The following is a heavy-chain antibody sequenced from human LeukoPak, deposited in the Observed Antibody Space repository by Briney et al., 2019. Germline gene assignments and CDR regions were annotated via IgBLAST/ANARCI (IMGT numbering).Heavy chain of an antibody. D-gene: IGHD3-10*01. Sequence: SETLSLTCTVSGGSISSYYWSWIRQPPGTGLEWIGYIYYSGSTDYNPSLKSRVTISVDTSKNQFSLKLSSVTAADTAVYYCARRPRRITMVRGATGAAFDIWGQGTMVTVSS. V-gene: IGHV4-59*08. CDR3: ARRPRRITMVRGATGAAFDI. J-gene: IGHJ3*02. CDR1: GGSISSYY. CDR2: IYYSGST.